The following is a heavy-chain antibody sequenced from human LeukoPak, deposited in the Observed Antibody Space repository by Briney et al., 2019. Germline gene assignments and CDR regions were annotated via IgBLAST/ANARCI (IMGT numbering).Heavy chain of an antibody. V-gene: IGHV3-48*04. D-gene: IGHD3-9*01. CDR3: AKGVNFDWLPDDS. CDR2: ISSGSTTM. J-gene: IGHJ4*02. CDR1: GFTFGSNS. Sequence: GGSLRLSCAASGFTFGSNSMHWVRQAPGKGLEWVSYISSGSTTMYYADSVRGRFTISRDNAKNSLYLQMNSLRAEDTAVYYCAKGVNFDWLPDDSWGQGTLVTVSS.